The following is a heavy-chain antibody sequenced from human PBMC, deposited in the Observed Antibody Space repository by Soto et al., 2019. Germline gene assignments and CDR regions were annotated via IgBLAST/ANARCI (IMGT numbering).Heavy chain of an antibody. J-gene: IGHJ3*02. V-gene: IGHV3-74*01. Sequence: EVQLVESGGGLVQPGGSLRLSCAASGFTFSISWMHWVRQVPGKGLALVSRINGDGSSTRHADSVTGRFTVSRDNARNTLYLQMNRLGVEDTAVYHCARELCFGCVCSRAFDILGQGKMVTVSS. CDR2: INGDGSST. CDR3: ARELCFGCVCSRAFDI. D-gene: IGHD2-15*01. CDR1: GFTFSISW.